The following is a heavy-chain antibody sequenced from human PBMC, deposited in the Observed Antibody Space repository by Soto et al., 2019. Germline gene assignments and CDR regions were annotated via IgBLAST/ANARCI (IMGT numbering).Heavy chain of an antibody. CDR2: IYYSGST. J-gene: IGHJ4*02. V-gene: IGHV4-39*01. D-gene: IGHD1-26*01. CDR3: ARLPGGVILPATTIDC. Sequence: KPSETLSLTCTVSGGSISSSSHYWGWIRQPPGKGLEWIGTIYYSGSTYYNPSLKSRVTISVNTSKNQFSLKLSSVTAADTAMYYCARLPGGVILPATTIDCWGQGTLVTVSS. CDR1: GGSISSSSHY.